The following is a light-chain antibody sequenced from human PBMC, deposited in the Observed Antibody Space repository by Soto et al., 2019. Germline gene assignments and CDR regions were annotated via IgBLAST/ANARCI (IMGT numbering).Light chain of an antibody. CDR3: QSYDSSLRGWV. CDR1: SSNIGAGYD. V-gene: IGLV1-40*01. J-gene: IGLJ3*02. Sequence: QSVLTQPPSVSGAPGQRVPISCTWSSSNIGAGYDVHWYQQLPGTAPKLLIYGNSNRPSGVPDRFSGSKSGTSASLAITGLQAEDEADYYCQSYDSSLRGWVFGGGTKLTVL. CDR2: GNS.